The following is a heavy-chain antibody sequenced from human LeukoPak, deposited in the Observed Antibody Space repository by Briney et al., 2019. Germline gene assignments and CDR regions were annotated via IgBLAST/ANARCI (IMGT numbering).Heavy chain of an antibody. CDR1: GGSISSYY. Sequence: SETLSLTCTVSGGSISSYYWSWIRQPPGEGLEWIGYIYYSGSTNYNPSLKSRVTISVDTSKNQFSLKLSSVTAADTAVYYCARWPQDPFDIWGQGTMVTVSS. CDR3: ARWPQDPFDI. J-gene: IGHJ3*02. CDR2: IYYSGST. V-gene: IGHV4-59*08.